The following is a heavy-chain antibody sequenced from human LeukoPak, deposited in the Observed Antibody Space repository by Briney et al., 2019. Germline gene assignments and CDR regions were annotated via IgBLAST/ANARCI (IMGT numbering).Heavy chain of an antibody. J-gene: IGHJ4*02. CDR1: GFTFSSYA. D-gene: IGHD3-22*01. CDR2: ISGSGGST. CDR3: AKGGSRYYDSSGYYGY. Sequence: AGGSLRLSCEASGFTFSSYAMSWVRQAPGKGLEWVSAISGSGGSTYYADSVKGRFTISRDNSKNTLYLQMNSLRAEDTAVYYCAKGGSRYYDSSGYYGYWGQGTLVTVSS. V-gene: IGHV3-23*01.